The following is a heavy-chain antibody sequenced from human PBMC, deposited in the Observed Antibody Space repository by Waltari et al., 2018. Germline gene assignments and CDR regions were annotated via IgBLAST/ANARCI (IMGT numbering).Heavy chain of an antibody. J-gene: IGHJ4*02. V-gene: IGHV3-72*01. D-gene: IGHD1-26*01. CDR3: SSRHSGSSDY. CDR2: SRNKAQGYIT. Sequence: EVQLVESGGGLVQPGGSLRLSCAISGFTFSDHYIDWVRQAPGNGLDWVGSSRNKAQGYITEYAASVKGRFIISRDDSKNALYLQMDSLKTEDTAMYYCSSRHSGSSDYWGQGTLVTVSS. CDR1: GFTFSDHY.